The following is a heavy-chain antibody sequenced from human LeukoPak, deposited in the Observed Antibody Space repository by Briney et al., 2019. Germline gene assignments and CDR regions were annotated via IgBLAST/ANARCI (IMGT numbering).Heavy chain of an antibody. V-gene: IGHV4-4*02. CDR3: ARSPSYSSGWYGYYYGMDV. J-gene: IGHJ6*02. Sequence: SETLSLTCAVSGGSISSSNWWSWVRQPPGKGLEWIGEIYHSGSTNYNPSLKSRVTTSVDKSKNQFSLKLSSVTAADTAVYYCARSPSYSSGWYGYYYGMDVWGQGTTVTVSS. CDR2: IYHSGST. CDR1: GGSISSSNW. D-gene: IGHD6-19*01.